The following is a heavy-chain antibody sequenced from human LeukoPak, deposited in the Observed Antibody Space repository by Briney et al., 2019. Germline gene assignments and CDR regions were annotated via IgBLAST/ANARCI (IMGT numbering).Heavy chain of an antibody. D-gene: IGHD2-15*01. CDR3: AVVVVAAQGAFDI. V-gene: IGHV1-69*06. J-gene: IGHJ3*02. CDR2: IIPIFGTA. CDR1: GGTFSSYA. Sequence: GASVKVSCKASGGTFSSYAISWVRQAPGQGLEWMGGIIPIFGTANYAQKFQGRVTITADKSTSTAYMELSSLRSEDTAVYYCAVVVVAAQGAFDIWGQGTMVTVSS.